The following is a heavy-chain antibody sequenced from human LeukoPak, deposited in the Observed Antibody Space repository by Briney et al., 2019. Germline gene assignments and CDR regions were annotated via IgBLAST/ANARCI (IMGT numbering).Heavy chain of an antibody. J-gene: IGHJ6*03. CDR2: ISAYNGNT. CDR3: ARYRSVGYSSSYYYMDV. Sequence: ASVKVSCKASGYTFTSYGISWVRQAPGQGLEWMGWISAYNGNTNYAQKLQGRVTMTTDTSTSTAYMELRSLRSDDTAVYYCARYRSVGYSSSYYYMDVWGKGTTVTVS. CDR1: GYTFTSYG. D-gene: IGHD6-13*01. V-gene: IGHV1-18*01.